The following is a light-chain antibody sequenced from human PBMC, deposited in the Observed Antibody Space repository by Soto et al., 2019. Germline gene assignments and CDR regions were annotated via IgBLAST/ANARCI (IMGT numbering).Light chain of an antibody. J-gene: IGKJ2*01. Sequence: DIQMTQSPSTLSASVGDRVTITCRASQSISSWLAWYQQKPGKAPKLLIYKASSLESGVPSRFSGSGSGTEFPLPNSSPQPDDFATYYCQPENSYSPHTFGQGTKLEIK. CDR1: QSISSW. CDR2: KAS. CDR3: QPENSYSPHT. V-gene: IGKV1-5*03.